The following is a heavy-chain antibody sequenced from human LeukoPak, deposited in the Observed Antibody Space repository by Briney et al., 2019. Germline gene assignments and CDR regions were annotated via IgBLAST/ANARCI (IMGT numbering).Heavy chain of an antibody. CDR2: ISSSGSTI. CDR1: GFTFSDYY. Sequence: KPGGSLRLSCAASGFTFSDYYMSWIRQAPGKGLEWVSYISSSGSTIYYADSVKGRVTISRDNAKNSLYLQMNSLRDEDTAVYYCARDRGYCSGGSCYSFDYWGQGTLVTVSS. V-gene: IGHV3-11*04. CDR3: ARDRGYCSGGSCYSFDY. J-gene: IGHJ4*02. D-gene: IGHD2-15*01.